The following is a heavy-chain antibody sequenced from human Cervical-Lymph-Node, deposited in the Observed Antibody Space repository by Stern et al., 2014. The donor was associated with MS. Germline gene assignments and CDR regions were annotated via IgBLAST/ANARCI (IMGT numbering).Heavy chain of an antibody. J-gene: IGHJ4*02. CDR3: AGGPNRGY. CDR1: GFTVSSNY. D-gene: IGHD3-16*01. CDR2: IYSGGST. V-gene: IGHV3-66*02. Sequence: EVQLEESGGGLVQPGGSLRLSCAVSGFTVSSNYMSWVRQAPGKGLEWVSLIYSGGSTSYADSVRGRFTISRDNSKNTLYLQMNSLRTEDPAVYYCAGGPNRGYWGQGTLVTVSS.